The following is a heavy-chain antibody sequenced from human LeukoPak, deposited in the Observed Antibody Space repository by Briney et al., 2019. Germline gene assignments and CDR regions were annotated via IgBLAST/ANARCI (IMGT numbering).Heavy chain of an antibody. Sequence: ASVKVSCKASGYTFTSYGIGWVRQAPGQGLEWMGWISAYNGNTNYAQKLQGRVTMTTDTSTSTAYMELRSLRSDDTAVYYCARAYSSRFRFDYWGQGTLVTVSS. D-gene: IGHD6-13*01. CDR2: ISAYNGNT. CDR3: ARAYSSRFRFDY. CDR1: GYTFTSYG. V-gene: IGHV1-18*01. J-gene: IGHJ4*02.